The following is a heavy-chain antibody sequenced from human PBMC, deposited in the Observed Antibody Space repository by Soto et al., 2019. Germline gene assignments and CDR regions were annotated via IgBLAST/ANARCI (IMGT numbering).Heavy chain of an antibody. CDR3: ARGRSWEGSSSWDTPFDY. CDR1: GFTVSSNY. CDR2: IYSGSST. J-gene: IGHJ4*02. V-gene: IGHV3-53*01. Sequence: GGSLRLSCAASGFTVSSNYMSWVRQAPGKGLEWVSVIYSGSSTYYADSVKGRFTISRDNSKNTLYLQMNSLRAEDTAVYYCARGRSWEGSSSWDTPFDYWGQGTLVTVSS. D-gene: IGHD6-13*01.